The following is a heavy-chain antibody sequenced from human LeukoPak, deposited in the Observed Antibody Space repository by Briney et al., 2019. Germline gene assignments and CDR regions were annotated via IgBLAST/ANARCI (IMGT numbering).Heavy chain of an antibody. J-gene: IGHJ3*02. Sequence: SETLSLTCTVSGGSISSYYRSWIQQPPGKGLEWIGYIYYSGSTKYKPSLKSRVTISVDTSKNQFSLQLSSVTAADTAVYFCASTVVTAVGTSDAFDIWGQGTMVTVSS. CDR1: GGSISSYY. D-gene: IGHD2-21*02. CDR2: IYYSGST. CDR3: ASTVVTAVGTSDAFDI. V-gene: IGHV4-59*12.